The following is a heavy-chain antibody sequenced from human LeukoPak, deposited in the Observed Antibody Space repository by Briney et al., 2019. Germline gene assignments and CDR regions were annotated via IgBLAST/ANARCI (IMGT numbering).Heavy chain of an antibody. CDR3: ARDLVGGPYYFAY. Sequence: ASVKVSCKASRGTFSSYAISWVRQAPAQGLEWMGGIIPIFGTANYAQKFQGRVTITADEPTSTAYMELSSLRSEDTAVYYCARDLVGGPYYFAYWGQGSLVTVSS. CDR1: RGTFSSYA. V-gene: IGHV1-69*01. CDR2: IIPIFGTA. J-gene: IGHJ4*02. D-gene: IGHD3-16*01.